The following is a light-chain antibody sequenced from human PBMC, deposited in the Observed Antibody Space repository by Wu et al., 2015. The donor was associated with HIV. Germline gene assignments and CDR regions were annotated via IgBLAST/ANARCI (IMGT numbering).Light chain of an antibody. CDR1: QSVASN. J-gene: IGKJ4*01. V-gene: IGKV3-15*01. CDR2: GGS. Sequence: IVMTQSPVTLSVSPGERATLSCRASQSVASNLAWYQQKPGQAPRLLIYGGSTRVTNIPARLSGSGSGTEFTLTINSLQSEDFAIYYCQQYNDWPLTFGGGTKLEI. CDR3: QQYNDWPLT.